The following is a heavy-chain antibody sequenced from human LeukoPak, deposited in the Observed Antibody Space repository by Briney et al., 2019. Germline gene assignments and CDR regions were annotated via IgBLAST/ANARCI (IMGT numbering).Heavy chain of an antibody. V-gene: IGHV3-66*01. J-gene: IGHJ4*02. D-gene: IGHD3-16*02. CDR3: TRENRGSYRSYYFDY. CDR2: IYSGGST. CDR1: GFTVSSNY. Sequence: GGSLRLSCAASGFTVSSNYMSWVRQAPGKGLEWVSVIYSGGSTYYADSVKGRFTISRDNSKNTLYLQMNSLRAEDTAVYYCTRENRGSYRSYYFDYWGQGTLVTVSS.